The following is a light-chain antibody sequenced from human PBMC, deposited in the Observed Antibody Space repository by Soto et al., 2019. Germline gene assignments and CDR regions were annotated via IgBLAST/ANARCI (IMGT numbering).Light chain of an antibody. CDR2: ANS. CDR1: SSTIGAGYD. CDR3: QSYDSSLSGFDV. Sequence: QSVLTQPPSVSGAPGQTVIISCTGNSSTIGAGYDVHWYQHLPGTAPKLLISANSNRPSGVPDRFSGSKSGTSASLAITGLQAEDEADYYYQSYDSSLSGFDVFGTGTKVTVL. J-gene: IGLJ1*01. V-gene: IGLV1-40*01.